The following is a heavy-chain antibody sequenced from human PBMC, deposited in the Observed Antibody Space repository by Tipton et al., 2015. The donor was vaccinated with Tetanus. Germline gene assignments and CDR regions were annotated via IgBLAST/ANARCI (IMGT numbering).Heavy chain of an antibody. V-gene: IGHV3-33*01. Sequence: SGFTFSKYGMHWVRQAPGKGLEWVAFIWYDGSNKDYVDSVKGRFTISRDNSKNTLYLQMNSLRAEDTAVFYCAGGMAEASNCGGDCYSDYWGQGTLVTVSS. CDR3: AGGMAEASNCGGDCYSDY. CDR1: GFTFSKYG. CDR2: IWYDGSNK. D-gene: IGHD2-21*02. J-gene: IGHJ4*02.